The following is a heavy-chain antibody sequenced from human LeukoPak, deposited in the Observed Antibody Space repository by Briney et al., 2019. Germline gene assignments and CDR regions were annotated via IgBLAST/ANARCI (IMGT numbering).Heavy chain of an antibody. V-gene: IGHV3-23*01. Sequence: GGSLRLSCAVSGITLSNYGMSWVRQAPGKGLEWVAGISDSGGRTNYADSVKGRFTISRHNPKNTLYLQMNSLRAEDTAVYFCAKRGVVIRVILVGFHKEAYYFDSWGQGALVTVSS. J-gene: IGHJ4*02. D-gene: IGHD3-22*01. CDR3: AKRGVVIRVILVGFHKEAYYFDS. CDR1: GITLSNYG. CDR2: ISDSGGRT.